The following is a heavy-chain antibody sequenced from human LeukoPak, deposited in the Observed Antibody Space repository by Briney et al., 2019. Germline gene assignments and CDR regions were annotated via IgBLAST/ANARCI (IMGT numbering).Heavy chain of an antibody. CDR2: INHSGST. Sequence: PSETLSLTCTVSGGSISSGGYYWSWIRQPPGKGLEWIGEINHSGSTNYNPSLKSRVTISVDTSKNQFSLKLSSVTAADTAVYYCARRERYYYDPIDYWGQGTLVTVSS. J-gene: IGHJ4*02. CDR3: ARRERYYYDPIDY. D-gene: IGHD3-22*01. CDR1: GGSISSGGYY. V-gene: IGHV4-39*07.